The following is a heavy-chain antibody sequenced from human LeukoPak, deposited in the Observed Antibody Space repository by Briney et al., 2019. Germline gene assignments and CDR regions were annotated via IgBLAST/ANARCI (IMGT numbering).Heavy chain of an antibody. CDR2: TRNKANSYTT. J-gene: IGHJ4*02. V-gene: IGHV3-72*01. CDR3: VRGPRGFDY. Sequence: PGGSLRLSCAASGFTFSDHNMDWVRQAPGKGLEWVGRTRNKANSYTTEYAASVKGRFIISRDDSKNSLYLQMNSLKPEDTAVYYCVRGPRGFDYWGQGMVVTVSS. CDR1: GFTFSDHN.